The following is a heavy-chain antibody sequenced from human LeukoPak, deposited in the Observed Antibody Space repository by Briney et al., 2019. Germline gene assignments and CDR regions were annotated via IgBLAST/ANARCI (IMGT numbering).Heavy chain of an antibody. CDR1: GLTFSSFS. Sequence: GGPLRSSWEPSGLTFSSFSLNWFGRVQGRGWGWVSYISSSSSTIYYADSVKGRFTISRDNAKNSLYLQMNSLRAEDTAVYYCARDLRWFGDNFDYWGQGTLVTVSS. J-gene: IGHJ4*02. D-gene: IGHD3-10*01. CDR3: ARDLRWFGDNFDY. CDR2: ISSSSSTI. V-gene: IGHV3-48*01.